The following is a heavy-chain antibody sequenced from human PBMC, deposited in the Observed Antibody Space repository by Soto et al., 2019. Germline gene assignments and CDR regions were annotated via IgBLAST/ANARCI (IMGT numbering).Heavy chain of an antibody. J-gene: IGHJ4*02. CDR2: IYPGDSDI. D-gene: IGHD2-8*01. CDR1: GYSFTTYW. V-gene: IGHV5-51*01. CDR3: ARQPYRYNTNSLIY. Sequence: GGSLKISCKGSGYSFTTYWIGWVLQTPGKGLEWMGVIYPGDSDIRFSPSFHGQVTISAGMSLRTAYLHWGSLWVSDTARYDCARQPYRYNTNSLIYWGQCALVTVSS.